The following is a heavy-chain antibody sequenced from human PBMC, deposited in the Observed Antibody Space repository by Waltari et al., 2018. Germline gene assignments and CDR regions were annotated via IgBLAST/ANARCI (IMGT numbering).Heavy chain of an antibody. CDR2: VHASGTT. D-gene: IGHD4-17*01. V-gene: IGHV4-4*07. Sequence: QVQLQESGPGLVKPSETLSLICTVSSGSVSRYYWNWIRQSAGKGLEWIGHVHASGTTKYKPALRSRVTVSLDTSKKQFSLKLTAVTAADTAVYYCARSGDYAEYFQHWGLGTLLTVSS. CDR3: ARSGDYAEYFQH. CDR1: SGSVSRYY. J-gene: IGHJ1*01.